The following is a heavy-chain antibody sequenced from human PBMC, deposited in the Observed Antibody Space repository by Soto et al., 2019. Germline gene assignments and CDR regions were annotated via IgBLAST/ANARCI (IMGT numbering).Heavy chain of an antibody. D-gene: IGHD3-3*01. Sequence: GGSLSLSCAASGLPVNSYAMHWVRQAPGKGLEWVAVISYDGSNKYYADSVKGRFTISRDNPKNTLYLQMNSLRAEDTAVYYCARDYQTIFGFDYWGQGTLVTVSS. CDR3: ARDYQTIFGFDY. J-gene: IGHJ4*02. V-gene: IGHV3-30-3*01. CDR2: ISYDGSNK. CDR1: GLPVNSYA.